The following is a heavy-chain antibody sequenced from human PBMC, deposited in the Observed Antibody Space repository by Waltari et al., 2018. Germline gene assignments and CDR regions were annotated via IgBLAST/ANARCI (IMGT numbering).Heavy chain of an antibody. CDR1: GGSISSSSYY. J-gene: IGHJ4*02. Sequence: QLQLQESGPGLVKPSATLSLTCTVSGGSISSSSYYWGWIRQPPGKGLAWIGSVYYSGSTYYNPSLKSRVTISVDTSKNQCSLKLSSVTAADTAVYYCATGMWYFDYWGQGTLVTVSS. V-gene: IGHV4-39*01. D-gene: IGHD1-20*01. CDR2: VYYSGST. CDR3: ATGMWYFDY.